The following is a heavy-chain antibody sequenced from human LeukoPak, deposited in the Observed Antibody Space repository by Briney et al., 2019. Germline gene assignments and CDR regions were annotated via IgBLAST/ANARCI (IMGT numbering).Heavy chain of an antibody. Sequence: SETLSLTCAVYGGSFSGYYWSWIRQPPGKGLEWIGEINHSGSTNYNPSLKSRVTTSVDTSKNQFSLKLSSVTAADTAVYYCARGTVTSPYYYYYYMDVWGKGTTVTVSS. J-gene: IGHJ6*03. CDR2: INHSGST. CDR3: ARGTVTSPYYYYYYMDV. V-gene: IGHV4-34*01. D-gene: IGHD4-17*01. CDR1: GGSFSGYY.